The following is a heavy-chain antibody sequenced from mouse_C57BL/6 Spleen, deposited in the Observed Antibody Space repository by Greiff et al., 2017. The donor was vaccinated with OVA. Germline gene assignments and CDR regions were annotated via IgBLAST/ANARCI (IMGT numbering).Heavy chain of an antibody. J-gene: IGHJ4*01. CDR1: GYTFTDYE. V-gene: IGHV1-15*01. D-gene: IGHD2-12*01. CDR2: IDPETGGT. CDR3: TRGRRYAMDY. Sequence: QVQLQQSGAELVRPGASVTLSYKASGYTFTDYEMHWVKQTPVHGLEWIGAIDPETGGTAYNQKFKGKAILTADKSSSTAYMELRSLTSEDSAVYYCTRGRRYAMDYWGQGTSVTVSS.